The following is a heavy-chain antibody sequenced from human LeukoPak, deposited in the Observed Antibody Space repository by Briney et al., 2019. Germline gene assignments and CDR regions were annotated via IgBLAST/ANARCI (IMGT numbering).Heavy chain of an antibody. CDR3: AKDWGYHFASASSYLDY. CDR2: ISCDGSHK. CDR1: GFTFSGYG. D-gene: IGHD3-10*01. Sequence: PGGSLRLSCAASGFTFSGYGRHWVRQARGKGLEWVATISCDGSHKNYADSVKGRFPISRDNSKTTLYLQMNSLRPEDTAVFYCAKDWGYHFASASSYLDYWGQGTLVTVSS. V-gene: IGHV3-30*18. J-gene: IGHJ4*02.